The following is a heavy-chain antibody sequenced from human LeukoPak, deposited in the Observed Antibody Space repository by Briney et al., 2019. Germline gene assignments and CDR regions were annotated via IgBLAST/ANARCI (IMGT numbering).Heavy chain of an antibody. V-gene: IGHV2-5*01. CDR2: IYWNDDK. CDR3: EPKIGRTETPGN. CDR1: GFSLSTSGVG. J-gene: IGHJ4*02. Sequence: SGPTLVKPTQTLTLTCTFSGFSLSTSGVGVGWIRQPPGKALEWLAVIYWNDDKGYSPSLKSRLTITKDTSKNQVVLTMTNMDPLDTAKIYVEPKIGRTETPGNWGQGTWSPSLQ. D-gene: IGHD1-14*01.